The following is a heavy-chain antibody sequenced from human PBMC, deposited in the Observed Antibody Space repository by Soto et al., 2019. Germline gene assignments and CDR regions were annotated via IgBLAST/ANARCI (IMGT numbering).Heavy chain of an antibody. CDR1: GFTFSSSA. CDR2: IRVGGGDT. D-gene: IGHD3-3*02. Sequence: EVRLLESGGGLAQPGGSRRLSCAASGFTFSSSAMNWVRQAPGKGLEWVSSIRVGGGDTFYADSVRGRFTVSRDISRNTLYLQMNSLRAEDTAIYYCAKCSVGTGRSIVWCNWFDPWGQGTLVTVSS. J-gene: IGHJ5*02. CDR3: AKCSVGTGRSIVWCNWFDP. V-gene: IGHV3-23*01.